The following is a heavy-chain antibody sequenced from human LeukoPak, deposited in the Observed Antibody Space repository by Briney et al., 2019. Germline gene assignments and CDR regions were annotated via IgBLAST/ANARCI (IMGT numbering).Heavy chain of an antibody. CDR1: GYTFSDYY. CDR3: ARIRGGNNYHFDL. D-gene: IGHD1-26*01. CDR2: INPNSAAT. Sequence: ASVKVSCKTSGYTFSDYYTHWVRQAPGQGLEWMGWINPNSAATNYARRFQGRVTMTRDTSISTAYMELSRLTSDDTAVYYCARIRGGNNYHFDLWGQGTLVTVSS. J-gene: IGHJ4*02. V-gene: IGHV1-2*02.